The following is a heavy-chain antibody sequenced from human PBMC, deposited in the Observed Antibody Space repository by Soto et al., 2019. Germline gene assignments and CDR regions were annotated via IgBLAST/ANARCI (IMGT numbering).Heavy chain of an antibody. CDR1: GFTFSDYY. J-gene: IGHJ4*02. Sequence: QVQVVESGGGLVKPGGSLRLSCAASGFTFSDYYMSWIRQAPGKGLEWVSFISSSSDSTKYADSVKGRFTISRDNAKNSLVLQLNSLRAEDTAVYYCARGGVKGTTSRGQVYNWGQGTLVTVSS. V-gene: IGHV3-11*06. CDR3: ARGGVKGTTSRGQVYN. D-gene: IGHD1-7*01. CDR2: ISSSSDST.